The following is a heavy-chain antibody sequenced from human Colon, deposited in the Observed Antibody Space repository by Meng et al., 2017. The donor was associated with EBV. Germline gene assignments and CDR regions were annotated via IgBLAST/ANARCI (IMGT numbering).Heavy chain of an antibody. CDR1: GAYTSSNGDY. J-gene: IGHJ4*02. CDR2: IYHSGST. Sequence: QLLVQAEGAVHVKPSEPRSFCCAFAGAYTSSNGDYVDWVRQPPGKGLEWIGAIYHSGSTSYNPSLQSRVTMFVDTSKNQFSLMLTSVTATDTAVYFCARRRGGSGRDCWGQGTLVTVSS. CDR3: ARRRGGSGRDC. V-gene: IGHV4-39*01. D-gene: IGHD3-10*01.